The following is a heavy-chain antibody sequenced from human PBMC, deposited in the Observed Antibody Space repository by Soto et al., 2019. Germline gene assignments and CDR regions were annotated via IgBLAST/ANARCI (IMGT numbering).Heavy chain of an antibody. Sequence: EVQLVESGGGLVQPGRSLRLSCAASGFTFDDYAMHWVRQAPGKGLEWVSGNSWNSGSIGYADSVKGRFTSSRDNAKNTLYLQLTGLRADDTALYSCAKDLCSTICYWFGPWGQGSLVTVS. V-gene: IGHV3-9*01. J-gene: IGHJ5*02. CDR1: GFTFDDYA. CDR2: NSWNSGSI. D-gene: IGHD2-2*01. CDR3: AKDLCSTICYWFGP.